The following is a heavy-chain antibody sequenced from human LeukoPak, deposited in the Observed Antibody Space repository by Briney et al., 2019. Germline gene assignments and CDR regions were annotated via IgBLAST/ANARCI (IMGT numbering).Heavy chain of an antibody. Sequence: SETLSLTCTVSGGSISSYYWSWIRQPAGKGLEWIGRIYTSGSTNYNPSLKSRVTISVDTSKNQFSLKLSSVTAADTAVYYCARVEYYGSGSYYKRPYYYYYMDVWGKGTTVTISS. CDR3: ARVEYYGSGSYYKRPYYYYYMDV. J-gene: IGHJ6*03. CDR1: GGSISSYY. D-gene: IGHD3-10*01. CDR2: IYTSGST. V-gene: IGHV4-4*07.